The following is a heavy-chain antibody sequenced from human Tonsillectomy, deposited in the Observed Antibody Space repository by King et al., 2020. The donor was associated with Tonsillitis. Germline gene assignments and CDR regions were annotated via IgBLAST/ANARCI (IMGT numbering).Heavy chain of an antibody. CDR3: ARDQWGRYYYDSSGGFDY. D-gene: IGHD3-22*01. Sequence: VQLVESGGGVVQPGRSLRLSCAASGFTFSSYGMHWVRQAPGKGLEWVAVIWYDGSNKYYADSVKGRFTSSRDNSKNTLYLQMNSLRAEDTAVYYCARDQWGRYYYDSSGGFDYWGQGTLVTVSS. J-gene: IGHJ4*02. CDR1: GFTFSSYG. V-gene: IGHV3-33*01. CDR2: IWYDGSNK.